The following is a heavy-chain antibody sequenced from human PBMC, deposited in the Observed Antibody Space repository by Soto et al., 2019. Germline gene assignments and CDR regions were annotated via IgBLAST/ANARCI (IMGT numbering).Heavy chain of an antibody. CDR2: ISGSGGST. J-gene: IGHJ4*02. CDR1: GFTFSSYA. CDR3: AKSLPVVVPAALKWLRLRSFGPFDY. V-gene: IGHV3-23*01. Sequence: GGSLRLSCAASGFTFSSYAMSWVRQAPGKGLEWVSAISGSGGSTYYADSVKGRCTISRDNSKNTLYLQMNSLRAEDTAVYYCAKSLPVVVPAALKWLRLRSFGPFDYWGQGTLVTVSS. D-gene: IGHD2-2*01.